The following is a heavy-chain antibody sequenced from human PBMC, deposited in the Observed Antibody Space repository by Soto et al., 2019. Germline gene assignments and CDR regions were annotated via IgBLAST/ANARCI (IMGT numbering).Heavy chain of an antibody. CDR3: AREGVPGNDAFDI. D-gene: IGHD1-1*01. CDR2: IIPIFGTA. V-gene: IGHV1-69*01. J-gene: IGHJ3*02. Sequence: QVQLVQSGAEVKKPGSSVKVSCKASGGTFSSYAISWVRQAPGQGLEWMGGIIPIFGTANYAQRFQGRVTITAEESTSTAYVELSSLRSEDTAVYYCAREGVPGNDAFDIWGQGTMVTVSS. CDR1: GGTFSSYA.